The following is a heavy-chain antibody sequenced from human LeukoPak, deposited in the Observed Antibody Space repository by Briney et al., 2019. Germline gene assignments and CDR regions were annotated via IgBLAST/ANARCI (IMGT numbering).Heavy chain of an antibody. CDR3: ARARRAWGIVVVPAAVFDY. V-gene: IGHV4-34*01. CDR1: GGSFSGYY. J-gene: IGHJ4*02. D-gene: IGHD2-2*01. CDR2: INHSGST. Sequence: SETLSLTCAVYGGSFSGYYWSWIRQPPGKGLEWIGDINHSGSTNYNPSLKSRVTISVDTSKNQFSLKLSSVTAADTAVYYCARARRAWGIVVVPAAVFDYWGQGTLVTVSS.